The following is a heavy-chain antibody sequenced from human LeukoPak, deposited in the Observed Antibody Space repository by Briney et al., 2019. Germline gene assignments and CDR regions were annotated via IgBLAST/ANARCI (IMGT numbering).Heavy chain of an antibody. CDR3: AKTQWKVGATDYFDY. D-gene: IGHD1-26*01. Sequence: AGGSLRPSCAASGFAFNNYAMTWVRQAPGKGLEWVSNINDNGGQRHYADPVKGRFTISRDNSKNMLFLQMDGQRAEDTAVYYCAKTQWKVGATDYFDYWGQGILVTVSS. J-gene: IGHJ4*02. CDR1: GFAFNNYA. CDR2: INDNGGQR. V-gene: IGHV3-23*01.